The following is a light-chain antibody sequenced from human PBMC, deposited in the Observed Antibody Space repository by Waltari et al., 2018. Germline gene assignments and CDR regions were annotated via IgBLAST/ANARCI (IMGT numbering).Light chain of an antibody. V-gene: IGLV2-14*03. J-gene: IGLJ2*01. Sequence: QSALTQPATVSGSPGQPITISFTGTRRDVGPHNYVSWYQQHPGKVPKLIIYDVSHQPSGVSFRFSGSKSDNTASLTISGLQAEDEADYYCISYTTSDTMIVGGGTKLTVL. CDR2: DVS. CDR1: RRDVGPHNY. CDR3: ISYTTSDTMI.